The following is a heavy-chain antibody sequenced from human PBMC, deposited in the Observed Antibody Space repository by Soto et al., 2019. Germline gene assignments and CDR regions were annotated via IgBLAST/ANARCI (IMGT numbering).Heavy chain of an antibody. J-gene: IGHJ4*02. CDR3: AHFFWVSSGWYSYFDY. CDR2: IYWDDDK. V-gene: IGHV2-5*02. Sequence: GSGPTLVNPTQTLTLTFSFSGFSLSTSGVGVGWIRQPPGKALEWLALIYWDDDKRYSPSLKSRLTITKDTSKNQVVLTMTNMDPVDTATYYCAHFFWVSSGWYSYFDYWGQGTLVTVSS. CDR1: GFSLSTSGVG. D-gene: IGHD6-19*01.